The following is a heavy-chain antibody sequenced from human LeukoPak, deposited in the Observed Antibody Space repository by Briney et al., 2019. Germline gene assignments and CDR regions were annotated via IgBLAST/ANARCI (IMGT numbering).Heavy chain of an antibody. D-gene: IGHD2-8*01. V-gene: IGHV4-39*01. CDR2: FYYSGKT. Sequence: SETLSLTCSISGGSISSPNIYWGWIRQPPGTGLEWIGNFYYSGKTYYNPSVKSRVTISVDTSKNQFSLTLRSVTAADTAVYYCARGMRLELTPSPPFEYWGQGTLVTVPS. J-gene: IGHJ4*02. CDR3: ARGMRLELTPSPPFEY. CDR1: GGSISSPNIY.